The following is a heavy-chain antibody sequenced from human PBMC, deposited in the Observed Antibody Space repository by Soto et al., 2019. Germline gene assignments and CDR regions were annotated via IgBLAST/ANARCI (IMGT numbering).Heavy chain of an antibody. V-gene: IGHV6-1*01. CDR1: GDSVSSNRAA. CDR2: TYYRSKWYN. D-gene: IGHD3-16*01. Sequence: PSQTLSLTCAISGDSVSSNRAAWNWIRQSPSRGLEWLGRTYYRSKWYNDYADSVKSRITINPDTSKNQFSLQLNSVAPEDTAVYYCTRDWAGTYGLDVWGQGTTVTVSS. CDR3: TRDWAGTYGLDV. J-gene: IGHJ6*02.